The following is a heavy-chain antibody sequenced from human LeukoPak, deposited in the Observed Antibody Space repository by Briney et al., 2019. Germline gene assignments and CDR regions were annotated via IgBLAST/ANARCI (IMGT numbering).Heavy chain of an antibody. D-gene: IGHD2-15*01. CDR3: AKDQEGDIVVVVAAAPFDY. V-gene: IGHV3-23*01. CDR1: GFTFSSYG. CDR2: ISGSGGST. J-gene: IGHJ4*02. Sequence: GGTLRLSCAASGFTFSSYGMSWVRQAPGKGLEWVSAISGSGGSTYYADSVKGRFTISRDNSKNTLYLQMNSLRAEDTAVYYCAKDQEGDIVVVVAAAPFDYWGQGTLVTVSS.